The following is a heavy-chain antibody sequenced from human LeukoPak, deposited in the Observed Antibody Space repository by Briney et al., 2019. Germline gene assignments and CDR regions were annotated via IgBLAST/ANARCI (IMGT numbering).Heavy chain of an antibody. CDR1: GGSISSGGYY. CDR3: ARVEYYYDSSGYREYIFDY. D-gene: IGHD3-22*01. CDR2: IYYSGST. V-gene: IGHV4-31*03. Sequence: PSETLSLTCTVSGGSISSGGYYWRWIRQHPGKGLEWIGYIYYSGSTYYNPSLKSRVTISVDTSNNQFSLKLSSVTAADTAVYYGARVEYYYDSSGYREYIFDYWGQGTLVTVSS. J-gene: IGHJ4*02.